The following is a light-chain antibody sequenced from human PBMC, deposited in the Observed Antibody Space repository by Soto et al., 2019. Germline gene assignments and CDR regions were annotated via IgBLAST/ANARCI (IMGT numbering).Light chain of an antibody. V-gene: IGLV1-40*01. J-gene: IGLJ1*01. CDR3: NSYASSGTLV. CDR2: GNS. Sequence: QSVLTQPPSVSGAPGQRVTISCTGSSSNIGAGYDVHWYQQLPGTAPKLLIYGNSNRPSGVPDRFSGSKSGTSASLAITGLQAEDEADYYCNSYASSGTLVFGTGTKVTVL. CDR1: SSNIGAGYD.